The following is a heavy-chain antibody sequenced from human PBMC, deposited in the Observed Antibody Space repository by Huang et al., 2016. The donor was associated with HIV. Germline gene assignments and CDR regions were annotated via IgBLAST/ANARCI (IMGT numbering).Heavy chain of an antibody. CDR3: ARPKMIDGTPDSSWNYFDS. CDR1: GGSFSNYY. Sequence: QVQLQQWGTGLLKPSETMSLKCAVYGGSFSNYYWSWIRQSPGKGPEWIGEINHRGKSTHNPSRRSRITMSIDTSKSQVYLNLTAVTTADTGVYYCARPKMIDGTPDSSWNYFDSWGQGTLVIVSS. J-gene: IGHJ4*02. D-gene: IGHD2-21*01. V-gene: IGHV4-34*02. CDR2: INHRGKS.